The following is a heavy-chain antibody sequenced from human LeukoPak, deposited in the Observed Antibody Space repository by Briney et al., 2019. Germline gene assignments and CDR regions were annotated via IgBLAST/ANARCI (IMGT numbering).Heavy chain of an antibody. D-gene: IGHD2-21*02. J-gene: IGHJ4*02. Sequence: GGSLRLSCAVSGFTFSNYWVHWVRQAPGKGLVWISRINFDGTEADYADSVKGRFTISRDNAKKTLYLQMNSLRAEDTAVYYCLRAPSSDSAYDHWGQGTLVTVSS. CDR1: GFTFSNYW. V-gene: IGHV3-74*01. CDR3: LRAPSSDSAYDH. CDR2: INFDGTEA.